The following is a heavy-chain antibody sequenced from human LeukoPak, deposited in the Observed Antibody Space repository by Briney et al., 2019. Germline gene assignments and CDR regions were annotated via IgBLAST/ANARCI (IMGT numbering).Heavy chain of an antibody. Sequence: SETLSLTCTVSGGSISSGGYYWSWIRQHPGKGLEWIGYIYYSGSTYYNPSLKSRVTISVDTSKNQFSLKLSSVTAADTAVYYCARGPSTTVTTTFDYWGQGTLVTVSS. J-gene: IGHJ4*02. CDR1: GGSISSGGYY. CDR3: ARGPSTTVTTTFDY. V-gene: IGHV4-31*03. CDR2: IYYSGST. D-gene: IGHD4-17*01.